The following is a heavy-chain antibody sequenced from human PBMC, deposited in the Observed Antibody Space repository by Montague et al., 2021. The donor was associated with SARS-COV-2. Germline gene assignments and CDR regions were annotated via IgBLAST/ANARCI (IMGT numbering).Heavy chain of an antibody. CDR2: ISYTGST. D-gene: IGHD4-11*01. V-gene: IGHV4-39*07. CDR1: GGSISTIVNF. Sequence: SETLSLTCTFSGGSISTIVNFWGWIRQPPGKGLEWIGSISYTGSTYHNPSLKSRVTMSVDTSKNQFSLKLNSVTAADTVVYYCARSGYPGTTVTYLSWGQGTLVTVSS. CDR3: ARSGYPGTTVTYLS. J-gene: IGHJ5*02.